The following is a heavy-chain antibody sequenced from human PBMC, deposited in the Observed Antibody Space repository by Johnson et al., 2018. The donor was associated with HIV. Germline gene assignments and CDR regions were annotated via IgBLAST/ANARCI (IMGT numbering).Heavy chain of an antibody. CDR1: GFTFSSYA. CDR2: ISYDGSNK. J-gene: IGHJ3*02. Sequence: QVQLVESGGGVVQPGRSLRLSCAASGFTFSSYAMHWVRQAPGKGLEWVAVISYDGSNKYYADSVKGRFTISRDTSKNTLYLQMNSLRAEDTAVYYCARDCTSSLLTSMASYAFDIWGQGTMVTVSS. CDR3: ARDCTSSLLTSMASYAFDI. V-gene: IGHV3-30-3*01. D-gene: IGHD5-18*01.